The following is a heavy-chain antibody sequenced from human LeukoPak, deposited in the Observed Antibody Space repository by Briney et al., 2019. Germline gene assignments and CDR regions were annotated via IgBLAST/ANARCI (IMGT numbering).Heavy chain of an antibody. J-gene: IGHJ4*02. D-gene: IGHD5-12*01. Sequence: SVKVSCKASGGTFSSYAISWVRQAPGQGLEWMGGIIHILGTANYAQKFQGRVTITADESTSTAYIELSSLRSEDTAVYYGARVIRGCSGTREGYFDYWGQGTLVTVSS. V-gene: IGHV1-69*01. CDR1: GGTFSSYA. CDR2: IIHILGTA. CDR3: ARVIRGCSGTREGYFDY.